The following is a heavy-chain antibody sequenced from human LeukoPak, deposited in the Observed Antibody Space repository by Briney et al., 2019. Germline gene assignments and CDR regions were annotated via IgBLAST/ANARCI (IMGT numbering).Heavy chain of an antibody. V-gene: IGHV4-34*01. Sequence: SETLSLTCAVYGGSFSGYYWSWIRQPPGQGLEWIGEINHSGSTNYNPSLKSRVTISVDTSKNQFSLKLSSVTAADTAVYYCARATSWLDYYYYYYGDVWGKGTTVTVSS. J-gene: IGHJ6*03. CDR3: ARATSWLDYYYYYYGDV. CDR1: GGSFSGYY. CDR2: INHSGST. D-gene: IGHD2-2*01.